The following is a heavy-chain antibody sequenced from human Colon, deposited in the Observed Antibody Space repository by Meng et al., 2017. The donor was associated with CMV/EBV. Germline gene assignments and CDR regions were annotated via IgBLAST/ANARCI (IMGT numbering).Heavy chain of an antibody. J-gene: IGHJ4*02. V-gene: IGHV3-13*01. Sequence: GESLKISCAASGFSFSSYDIHWVRHATGKGLEWVSAITSAGDTYYPDSVKGRITISRENAKNSVYLQMNSLRAGDTAVYYCGRAKYSSSSGLIDYWGQGTLVTSPQ. D-gene: IGHD6-6*01. CDR1: GFSFSSYD. CDR3: GRAKYSSSSGLIDY. CDR2: ITSAGDT.